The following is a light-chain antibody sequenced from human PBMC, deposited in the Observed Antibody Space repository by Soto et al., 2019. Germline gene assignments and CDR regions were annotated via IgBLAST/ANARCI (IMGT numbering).Light chain of an antibody. V-gene: IGKV1-13*02. CDR2: DAS. J-gene: IGKJ4*01. CDR3: QQYDTYPLT. CDR1: QGISNA. Sequence: ATQLTQSPSSLSASVGERVSITCRASQGISNALAWYRQKPGNPPNLLIYDASRLESGVPSRFSGSGSGTQFTLTISSLQPEDSATYFCQQYDTYPLTFGGGTKVQIK.